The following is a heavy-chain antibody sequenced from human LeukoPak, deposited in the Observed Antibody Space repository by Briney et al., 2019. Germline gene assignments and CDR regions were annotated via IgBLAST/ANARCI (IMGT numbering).Heavy chain of an antibody. CDR2: MNPNSGNT. J-gene: IGHJ4*02. Sequence: ASVKVSCKASGYTFTSYDINWVRQATGQGLEWMGWMNPNSGNTGYAQKFQGRVTMTRNTSISTAYMELSSLRSEDTAVYYCARGRRCYGSGSSYYFDYWGQGTLVTVSS. D-gene: IGHD3-10*01. V-gene: IGHV1-8*01. CDR3: ARGRRCYGSGSSYYFDY. CDR1: GYTFTSYD.